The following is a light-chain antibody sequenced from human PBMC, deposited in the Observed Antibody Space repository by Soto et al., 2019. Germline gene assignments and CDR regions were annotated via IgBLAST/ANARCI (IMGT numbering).Light chain of an antibody. CDR3: QQRSNWPIT. V-gene: IGKV3-11*01. CDR2: DAS. Sequence: EIVLTQSPVTLCLAPWERATLSSTASQSVSGYLAWYQQKPGQAPRLLIYDASSRPTDIPARFSGSGSGTDFTLTISSLEPEDFALYYCQQRSNWPITFGQGTRLEIK. CDR1: QSVSGY. J-gene: IGKJ5*01.